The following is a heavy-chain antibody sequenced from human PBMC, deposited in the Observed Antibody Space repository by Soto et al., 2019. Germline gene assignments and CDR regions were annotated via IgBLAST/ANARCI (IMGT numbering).Heavy chain of an antibody. V-gene: IGHV3-73*01. D-gene: IGHD1-26*01. J-gene: IGHJ4*02. CDR3: TGRIVGSTTDLYYFEY. CDR2: IRSKANSYAT. CDR1: GFTFSGSA. Sequence: GGSLRLSCAASGFTFSGSAMHWVRQASGKGLEWVGRIRSKANSYATAYAASVRGRSTISRDDSKTTAYLQRNSRKTEDTAVYYCTGRIVGSTTDLYYFEYWGQGTLVTVSS.